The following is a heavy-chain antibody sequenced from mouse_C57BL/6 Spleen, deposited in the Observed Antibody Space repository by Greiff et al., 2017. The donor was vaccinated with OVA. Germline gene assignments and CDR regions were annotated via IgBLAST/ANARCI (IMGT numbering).Heavy chain of an antibody. J-gene: IGHJ4*01. Sequence: VHVQQSGAELVKPGASVKLSCTASGFNIKDYYMHWVKQRTEQGLEWIGRIDPADGKTKYAPKFQGKATITADTSSNKAYLQLSSLTSEDNAASYCARSVVATGAIDYWGRGTAITVSA. CDR1: GFNIKDYY. D-gene: IGHD1-1*01. CDR3: ARSVVATGAIDY. V-gene: IGHV14-2*01. CDR2: IDPADGKT.